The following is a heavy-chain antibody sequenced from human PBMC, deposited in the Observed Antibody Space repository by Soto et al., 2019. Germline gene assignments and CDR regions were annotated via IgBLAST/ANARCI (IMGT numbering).Heavy chain of an antibody. CDR2: IYHSGST. CDR1: GASIGTNNW. V-gene: IGHV4-4*02. CDR3: ARGTGWFDP. Sequence: SSETLSLTCAVSGASIGTNNWWSWVRQPLGKGLEWIGYIYHSGSTYYNPSLKSRVTISVDRSKNQFSLKLSSVTAADTAVYYCARGTGWFDPWGQGTLVTVSS. J-gene: IGHJ5*02.